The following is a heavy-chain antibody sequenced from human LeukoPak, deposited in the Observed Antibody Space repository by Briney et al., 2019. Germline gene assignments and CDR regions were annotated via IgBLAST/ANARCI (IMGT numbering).Heavy chain of an antibody. V-gene: IGHV3-23*01. CDR1: GFTFSNYA. CDR2: ISDSGGNT. J-gene: IGHJ4*02. Sequence: GGSLRLSCAASGFTFSNYAMSWARQAPGKGLEWVSGISDSGGNTYYADSVKGRFTISRDNSRNTLYLQMNSLRTEDTAVYFCAKRRGYCSGGSCSIIGLDYWGQGTLVTVSS. D-gene: IGHD2-15*01. CDR3: AKRRGYCSGGSCSIIGLDY.